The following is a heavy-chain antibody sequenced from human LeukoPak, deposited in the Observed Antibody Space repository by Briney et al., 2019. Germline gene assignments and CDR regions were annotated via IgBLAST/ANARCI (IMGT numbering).Heavy chain of an antibody. CDR1: GGSISSYY. CDR2: IYASGST. V-gene: IGHV4-4*07. J-gene: IGHJ6*03. D-gene: IGHD4-23*01. Sequence: PSETLSLTCTVSGGSISSYYWSWIRQPAGKGLEWIGRIYASGSTNYNPSLKSRVTMSVDTSKNQFSLKLSSVTAADTAVYYCAREVADYGGYYYYHYMDVWGKGTTVTISS. CDR3: AREVADYGGYYYYHYMDV.